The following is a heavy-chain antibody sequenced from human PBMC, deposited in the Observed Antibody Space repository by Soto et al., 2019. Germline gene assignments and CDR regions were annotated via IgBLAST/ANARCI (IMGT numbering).Heavy chain of an antibody. CDR1: GYTLTELS. Sequence: GASVKVSCKVSGYTLTELSMHWVRQAPGKGLEWMGGFDPEDGGTIYAQKFQGRVTMTEDTSTDTAYMELSSLRSEDTAVYYCATVSEIAVAGTFDYWGQGTLVTVS. D-gene: IGHD6-19*01. J-gene: IGHJ4*02. V-gene: IGHV1-24*01. CDR3: ATVSEIAVAGTFDY. CDR2: FDPEDGGT.